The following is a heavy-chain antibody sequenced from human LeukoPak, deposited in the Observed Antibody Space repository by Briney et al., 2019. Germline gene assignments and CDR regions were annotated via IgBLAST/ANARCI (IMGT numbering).Heavy chain of an antibody. J-gene: IGHJ6*03. D-gene: IGHD2-15*01. V-gene: IGHV4-4*07. Sequence: KPSETLSLTCTVSDYSISSGYYWSWIRQPAGKGLEWIGRIYTSGSTNYNPSLMSRVTMSVDTSKNHFSLKLTSVTAADTAVYYCAREGVVVAATTYYYYMDVWGKGTTVTISS. CDR1: DYSISSGYY. CDR2: IYTSGST. CDR3: AREGVVVAATTYYYYMDV.